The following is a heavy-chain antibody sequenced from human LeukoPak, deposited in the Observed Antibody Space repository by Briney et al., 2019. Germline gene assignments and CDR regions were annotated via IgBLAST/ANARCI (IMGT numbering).Heavy chain of an antibody. J-gene: IGHJ4*02. CDR3: ARDDSSGYYYFDY. D-gene: IGHD3-22*01. V-gene: IGHV4-34*01. Sequence: NPSETLSLTCAVYGGSFSGYYWSWIRQPPGKGLEWIGEINHSGSTNYNPSLKSRVTISVDTSKNQFSLKLSSVTAADTAVYYCARDDSSGYYYFDYWGQGTLVTVSS. CDR2: INHSGST. CDR1: GGSFSGYY.